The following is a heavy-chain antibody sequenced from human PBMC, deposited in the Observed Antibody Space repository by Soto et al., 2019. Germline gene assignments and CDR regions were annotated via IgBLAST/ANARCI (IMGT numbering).Heavy chain of an antibody. CDR3: ARGPSGDKVDY. J-gene: IGHJ4*02. Sequence: SETLSLTCAVYGGSFSGYYWSWIRQPPGKGLEWIGEINHSGSTYYNPSLTSRVTISVDTSKNQFSLQLSSVSAADTAVYYCARGPSGDKVDYWGQGTLVTV. CDR2: INHSGST. D-gene: IGHD7-27*01. V-gene: IGHV4-34*01. CDR1: GGSFSGYY.